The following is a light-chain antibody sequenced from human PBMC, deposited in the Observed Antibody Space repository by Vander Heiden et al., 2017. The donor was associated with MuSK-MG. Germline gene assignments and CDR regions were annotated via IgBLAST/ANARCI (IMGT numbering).Light chain of an antibody. CDR2: VGS. CDR3: MQAKQTPIT. Sequence: IVTTQSPLSLPATPGAAAVSDCRTSQSRLHSNGNNYLDWYLQKPGKSPQLLIYVGSNRASGVPDRFSGSGSGTDFTLKISRVEAEDVGVYYCMQAKQTPITFGQGTRLEIK. CDR1: QSRLHSNGNNY. J-gene: IGKJ5*01. V-gene: IGKV2-28*01.